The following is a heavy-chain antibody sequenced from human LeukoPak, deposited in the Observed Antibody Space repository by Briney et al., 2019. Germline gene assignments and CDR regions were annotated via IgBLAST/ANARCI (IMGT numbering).Heavy chain of an antibody. CDR3: ARDLPYYYDSSGYSH. Sequence: GGSLRLSCAASGFTFSSYWMSWVRQAPGKGLEWVANIKQDGSGKYYVDSVKGRFTISRDNAKSSLYLQMNSLRAEDTAVYYCARDLPYYYDSSGYSHWGQGTLVTVSS. CDR1: GFTFSSYW. J-gene: IGHJ4*02. CDR2: IKQDGSGK. D-gene: IGHD3-22*01. V-gene: IGHV3-7*01.